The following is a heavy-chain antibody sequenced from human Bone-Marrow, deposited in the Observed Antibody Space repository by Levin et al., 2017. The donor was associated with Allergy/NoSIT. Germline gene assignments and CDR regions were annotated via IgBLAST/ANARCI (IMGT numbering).Heavy chain of an antibody. J-gene: IGHJ4*02. D-gene: IGHD4-17*01. CDR2: IRSKADNYGT. Sequence: PGGSLRLSCVASGFTFSGSYIHWVRQASGKGLEWVGQIRSKADNYGTTYAASAKGRFTISRDDSKNTAYLQMNSLKIEDTAVYFCTRDGGEWQIGIWGQGTQVTVSS. V-gene: IGHV3-73*01. CDR3: TRDGGEWQIGI. CDR1: GFTFSGSY.